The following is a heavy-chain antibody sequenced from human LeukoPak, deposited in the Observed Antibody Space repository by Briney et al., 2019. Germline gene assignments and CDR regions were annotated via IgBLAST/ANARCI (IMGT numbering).Heavy chain of an antibody. D-gene: IGHD6-13*01. CDR2: IYTTGST. Sequence: TSETLSLTCIVSGDSISSYYWSWIRQPAGKGLEWIGRIYTTGSTFYNPSLKSRVTMSVDTSKNQFSLKLTSVTAADTAVYYCARGSRYSGSWGAFDYWGQGTPVTVSS. CDR1: GDSISSYY. CDR3: ARGSRYSGSWGAFDY. J-gene: IGHJ4*02. V-gene: IGHV4-4*07.